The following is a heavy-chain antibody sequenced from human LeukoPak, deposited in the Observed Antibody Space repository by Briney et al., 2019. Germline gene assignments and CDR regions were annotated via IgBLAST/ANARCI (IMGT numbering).Heavy chain of an antibody. Sequence: GASVKVSCKASGDNITDQYLHWVRQAPGQGLEWMGWINPESGATHYAQKFQDKIRLTSGTSITTAYMEVSALTSDDTAIYYCARVLTFYNDLATSWGQRTLVTVSS. D-gene: IGHD3/OR15-3a*01. CDR3: ARVLTFYNDLATS. J-gene: IGHJ5*02. V-gene: IGHV1-2*02. CDR2: INPESGAT. CDR1: GDNITDQY.